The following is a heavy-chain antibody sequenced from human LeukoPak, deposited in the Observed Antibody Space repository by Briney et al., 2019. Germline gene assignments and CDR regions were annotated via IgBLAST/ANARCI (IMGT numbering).Heavy chain of an antibody. Sequence: PSETLSLTCTVSGGSISSYYWSWIRQPPGKGVEWIGYIYYGGSTNYNPSLKSRVTISVDPSKNQFSLKLSSVTAADTAVYYCARRTKALYWYFDLWGRGTLVTVSA. CDR1: GGSISSYY. J-gene: IGHJ2*01. CDR2: IYYGGST. CDR3: ARRTKALYWYFDL. V-gene: IGHV4-59*08.